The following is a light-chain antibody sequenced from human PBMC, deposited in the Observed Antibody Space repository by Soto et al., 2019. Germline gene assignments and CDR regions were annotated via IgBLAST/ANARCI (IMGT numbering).Light chain of an antibody. CDR3: LTWGPGIWV. Sequence: QLVLTQSPSASASLGASVKLTCSLSSRHTNYAIAWHQVQPEKGPRYLMKINSDGRHIKGDGIPDRFSGSSSGAERYLTISRLRSEDEADYYCLTWGPGIWVFGGGTQLTVL. V-gene: IGLV4-69*01. J-gene: IGLJ3*02. CDR2: INSDGRH. CDR1: SRHTNYA.